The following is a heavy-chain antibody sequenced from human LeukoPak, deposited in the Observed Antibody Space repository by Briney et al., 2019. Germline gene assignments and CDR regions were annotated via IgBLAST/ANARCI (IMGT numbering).Heavy chain of an antibody. CDR2: IIPIFGTA. CDR1: GGTFSSYA. Sequence: GASVKVSCKASGGTFSSYAISWVRQAPGQGLEWMGGIIPIFGTANYAQKFQGRVTITADESTSTAYMELSSLRSEDTAVYYCARTHYYDSSGYYMEGAFDTWGQGTMVTVSS. J-gene: IGHJ3*02. V-gene: IGHV1-69*13. CDR3: ARTHYYDSSGYYMEGAFDT. D-gene: IGHD3-22*01.